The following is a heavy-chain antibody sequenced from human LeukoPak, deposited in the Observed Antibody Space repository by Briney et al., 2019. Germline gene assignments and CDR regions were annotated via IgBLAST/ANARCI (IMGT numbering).Heavy chain of an antibody. CDR3: ARDQGQYGDSTSAFDI. J-gene: IGHJ3*02. V-gene: IGHV4-4*07. CDR2: IYTSGST. Sequence: SETLSLTCTVSGGSISSYYWSWIRQPAGKGLEWIGRIYTSGSTNYNPSLKSRVTMSVDTSKNQFSLKLSSVTAADTAVYYCARDQGQYGDSTSAFDIWGQGTMVTVSS. CDR1: GGSISSYY. D-gene: IGHD4-17*01.